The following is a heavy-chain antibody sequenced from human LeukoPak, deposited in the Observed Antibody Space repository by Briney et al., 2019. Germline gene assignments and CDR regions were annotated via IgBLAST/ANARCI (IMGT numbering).Heavy chain of an antibody. D-gene: IGHD4-23*01. Sequence: GGSLRLSCAASGFTFSSYSMNWVRQAPGKGLEWASYISSSSSTIYYADSVKGRFTISRDNAKNSLYLQMNSLRDEDTAVYYCARWGYDYGGNYLDSWGQGTLVTVSS. CDR1: GFTFSSYS. CDR2: ISSSSSTI. V-gene: IGHV3-48*02. J-gene: IGHJ4*02. CDR3: ARWGYDYGGNYLDS.